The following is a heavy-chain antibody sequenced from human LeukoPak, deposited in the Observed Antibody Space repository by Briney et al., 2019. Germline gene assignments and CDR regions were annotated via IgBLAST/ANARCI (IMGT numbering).Heavy chain of an antibody. D-gene: IGHD4-11*01. Sequence: SETLSLTCTVSGGSISSYYWSWIRQPPGKGLEWIGYIYYSGSTNYNPSLKGRVTISVDTSKNQFPLKLSSVTAADTAVYYCARGNDYSNNWFDPWGQGTLVTVSS. V-gene: IGHV4-59*01. CDR2: IYYSGST. J-gene: IGHJ5*02. CDR1: GGSISSYY. CDR3: ARGNDYSNNWFDP.